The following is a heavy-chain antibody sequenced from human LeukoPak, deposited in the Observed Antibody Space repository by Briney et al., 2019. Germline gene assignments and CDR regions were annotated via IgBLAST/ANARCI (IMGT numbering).Heavy chain of an antibody. CDR1: GGTFSSYA. J-gene: IGHJ4*02. V-gene: IGHV1-18*01. CDR3: ARDLSGSGYDFWSGYYTTSFDY. D-gene: IGHD3-3*01. CDR2: ISAYNGNT. Sequence: EASVKVSCKASGGTFSSYAISWVRQAPGQGLEWMGWISAYNGNTNYAQKLQGRVTMTTDTSTSTAYMELRSLRSDDTAVYYCARDLSGSGYDFWSGYYTTSFDYWGQGTLVTVSS.